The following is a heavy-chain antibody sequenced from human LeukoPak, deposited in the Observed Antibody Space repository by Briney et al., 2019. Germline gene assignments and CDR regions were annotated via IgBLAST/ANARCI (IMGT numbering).Heavy chain of an antibody. CDR1: GFTFSSYG. D-gene: IGHD3-22*01. J-gene: IGHJ4*02. CDR2: IGVGGTT. Sequence: GGSLRLSCAASGFTFSSYGINWVRQAPRKGLEWVSGIGVGGTTYYADSVKGRFTISRDTSKNTLYLQMNSLRAEDTAVYYCAKTQGYYDCWGQGTLVTVSS. CDR3: AKTQGYYDC. V-gene: IGHV3-23*01.